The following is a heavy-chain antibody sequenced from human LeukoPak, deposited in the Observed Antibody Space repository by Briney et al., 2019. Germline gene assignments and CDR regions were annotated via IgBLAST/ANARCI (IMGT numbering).Heavy chain of an antibody. CDR2: IHHSGST. J-gene: IGHJ3*02. V-gene: IGHV4-38-2*02. D-gene: IGHD2-15*01. CDR1: GYSISSGYY. CDR3: AREGSGEYCSGGSCYPAAFDI. Sequence: PSETLSLTCTVSGYSISSGYYWGWIRQPPGKGLEWIGSIHHSGSTYYNPSLKSRVTISVDTSKNQFSLKLSSVTAADTAVYYCAREGSGEYCSGGSCYPAAFDIWGQGTMVTVSS.